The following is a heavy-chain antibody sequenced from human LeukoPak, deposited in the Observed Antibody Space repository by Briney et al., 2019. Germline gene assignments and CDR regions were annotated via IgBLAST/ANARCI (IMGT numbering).Heavy chain of an antibody. CDR2: IKQDGSEK. CDR3: ARVMGDSSGQYYFDY. V-gene: IGHV3-7*01. J-gene: IGHJ4*02. CDR1: GLTFSSYW. D-gene: IGHD3-22*01. Sequence: PGGSLRLSCAASGLTFSSYWMSWVRQAPGKGLEWVANIKQDGSEKYYVDSVKGRFTISRDNAKNSLYLQMNSLRAEDTAVYYCARVMGDSSGQYYFDYWGQGTLVTVSS.